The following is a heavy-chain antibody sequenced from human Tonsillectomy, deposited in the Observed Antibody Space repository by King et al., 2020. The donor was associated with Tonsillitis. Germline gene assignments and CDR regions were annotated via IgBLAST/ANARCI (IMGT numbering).Heavy chain of an antibody. J-gene: IGHJ6*03. Sequence: VQLVESGAEVKKPGESLRISCKGSGYSFTSYWINWVRQMPGKGLEWMGRIDPSDSHTNYSPSFQGHFSFSADKSISTAYLQWSSLKAPDTAIYYCARSEHELSTYYYYYYMDVWGKGTTVTVSS. D-gene: IGHD1-26*01. CDR3: ARSEHELSTYYYYYYMDV. V-gene: IGHV5-10-1*03. CDR1: GYSFTSYW. CDR2: IDPSDSHT.